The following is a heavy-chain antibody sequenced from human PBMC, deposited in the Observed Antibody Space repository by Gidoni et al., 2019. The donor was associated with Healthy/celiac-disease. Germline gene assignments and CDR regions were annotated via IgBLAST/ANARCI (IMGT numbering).Heavy chain of an antibody. CDR1: GGSISSGGYY. Sequence: QVQLQESGPGLVKPSQTLSITCTVSGGSISSGGYYWSWIRQHQGKGLEWIGYIYYSGSTYYNPSLKSRVTIAVDTSKNQFSLKLSSVTAADTAVYYCARGEYSGSFPFDYWGQGTLVTVSS. CDR3: ARGEYSGSFPFDY. D-gene: IGHD1-26*01. V-gene: IGHV4-31*03. J-gene: IGHJ4*02. CDR2: IYYSGST.